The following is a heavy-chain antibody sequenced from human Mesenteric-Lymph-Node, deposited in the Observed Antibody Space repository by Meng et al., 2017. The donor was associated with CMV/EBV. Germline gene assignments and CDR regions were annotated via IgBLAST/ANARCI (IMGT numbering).Heavy chain of an antibody. CDR1: GGSFSGYY. J-gene: IGHJ4*02. Sequence: GSLRLSCAVYGGSFSGYYWSWIRQPPGKGLEWIGEINHSGSTNYTPSLKSRVTISVDTSKNQFSLKLSSVTAADTAVYYCARAHSSGWTTVGYWGQGTLVTVSS. V-gene: IGHV4-34*01. D-gene: IGHD6-19*01. CDR2: INHSGST. CDR3: ARAHSSGWTTVGY.